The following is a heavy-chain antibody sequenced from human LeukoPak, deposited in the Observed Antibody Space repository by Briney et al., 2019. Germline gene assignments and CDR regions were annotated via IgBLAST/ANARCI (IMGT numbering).Heavy chain of an antibody. V-gene: IGHV4-59*01. CDR1: GGSISGYY. Sequence: PSETLSLTRTVSGGSISGYYWSWIRQPPGKGLEWIGYIYYSGSANYNPSLKSRVTISVDTSKNQFSLKLSSVTAAETGVYHGARDRRPNSGSFSGSFDYWGQGTLVTVSS. D-gene: IGHD1-26*01. J-gene: IGHJ4*02. CDR3: ARDRRPNSGSFSGSFDY. CDR2: IYYSGSA.